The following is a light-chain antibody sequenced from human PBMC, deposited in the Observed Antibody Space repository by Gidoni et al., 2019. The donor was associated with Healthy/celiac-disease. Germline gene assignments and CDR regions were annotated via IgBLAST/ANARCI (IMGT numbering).Light chain of an antibody. CDR1: SSDVGGYNY. CDR3: SSYTSSSTLGV. Sequence: QSALTQPASVSVSPGRSITISCTGTSSDVGGYNYVYWYQQHPGKAPKLMIYDVSNRPSGVSNRFSGSKSGNTASLTISGLQAEDEADYYCSSYTSSSTLGVFGGGTKLTVL. J-gene: IGLJ3*02. V-gene: IGLV2-14*01. CDR2: DVS.